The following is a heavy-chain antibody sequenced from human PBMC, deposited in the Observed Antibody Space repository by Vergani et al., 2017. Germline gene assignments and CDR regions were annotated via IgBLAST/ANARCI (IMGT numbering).Heavy chain of an antibody. CDR1: GYSFTSYW. CDR2: IYPGDSDT. D-gene: IGHD3-9*01. CDR3: ARRYYEILSIGLGDGFDI. Sequence: EVQLVQSGAEVKKPGESLKIPCKGSGYSFTSYWIGWVRQMPGKDLEWMGIIYPGDSDTRYSPSFQGQVTISADKSISTYYLQWSSLKASDTAMYYCARRYYEILSIGLGDGFDIWGQGTMVTVSS. V-gene: IGHV5-51*01. J-gene: IGHJ3*02.